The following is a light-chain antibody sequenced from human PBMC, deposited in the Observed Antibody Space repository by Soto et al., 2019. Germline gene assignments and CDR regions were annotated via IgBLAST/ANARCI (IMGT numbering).Light chain of an antibody. Sequence: EILLRQSPDTLSLSPGERATLSCVGSQAVSSNYLAWCQQRPGQAPRLLIYGASTRAAGIPDRFSGSGSGTDFTLTITRLEPEDSAVYFCQQYTGPPTTFGQGTRLQI. J-gene: IGKJ5*01. CDR1: QAVSSNY. CDR3: QQYTGPPTT. CDR2: GAS. V-gene: IGKV3-20*01.